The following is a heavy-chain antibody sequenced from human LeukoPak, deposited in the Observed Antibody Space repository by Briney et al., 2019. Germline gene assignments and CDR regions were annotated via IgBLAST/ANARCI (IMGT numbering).Heavy chain of an antibody. CDR3: ARDRGDLTLDY. CDR1: GFIFGLYS. V-gene: IGHV3-48*02. Sequence: PGGSLRLSCEVSGFIFGLYSMNWVRQAPGKGLEWVAYISSGGDTTYYADSVKGRFTISRDNGKDSVYLQVNTLRDEDTAVYYCARDRGDLTLDYWGQGTLVTVSS. CDR2: ISSGGDTT. J-gene: IGHJ4*02. D-gene: IGHD3-16*01.